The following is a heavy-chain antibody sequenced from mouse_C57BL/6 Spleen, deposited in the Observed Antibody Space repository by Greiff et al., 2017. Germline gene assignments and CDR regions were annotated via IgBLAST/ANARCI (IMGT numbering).Heavy chain of an antibody. CDR1: GYSITSGYY. V-gene: IGHV3-6*01. J-gene: IGHJ1*03. Sequence: DVKLQESGPGLVKPSQSLSLTCSVTGYSITSGYYWNWIRQFPGNKLEWMGYISYDGSNNYNPSLKNRISITRATSKNQFFLKLNSVTTEDTATYYCARVATTVVATRYFDVWGTGTTVTVSS. CDR2: ISYDGSN. D-gene: IGHD1-1*01. CDR3: ARVATTVVATRYFDV.